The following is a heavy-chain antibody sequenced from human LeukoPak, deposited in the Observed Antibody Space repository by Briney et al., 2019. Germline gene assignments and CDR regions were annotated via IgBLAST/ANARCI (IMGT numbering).Heavy chain of an antibody. J-gene: IGHJ3*02. V-gene: IGHV1-8*03. CDR1: GYTFTSYD. CDR3: ARPRRGSYYGGDAFDI. CDR2: MNPNSGNT. D-gene: IGHD1-26*01. Sequence: GASVKVSCKASGYTFTSYDINWVRQATGQGLEWMGWMNPNSGNTGYAQKFQGRVTITRNTSISTAYMELSSLRSEDTAVYYCARPRRGSYYGGDAFDIWGQGTMVTVSS.